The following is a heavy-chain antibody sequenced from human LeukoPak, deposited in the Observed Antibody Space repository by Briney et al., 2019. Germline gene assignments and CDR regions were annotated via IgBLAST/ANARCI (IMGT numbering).Heavy chain of an antibody. CDR2: ISAYNGNT. V-gene: IGHV1-18*01. J-gene: IGHJ3*02. CDR3: ATLKQWLDPDDAFDI. D-gene: IGHD6-19*01. Sequence: ASVKVSCKASGYTLTSYAINWVRQAPGQGLEWMGWISAYNGNTNYAQNLQGRVTMTTDTSTSTAYMEVRSLRSDDTAVYYCATLKQWLDPDDAFDIWGQGTMVTVSS. CDR1: GYTLTSYA.